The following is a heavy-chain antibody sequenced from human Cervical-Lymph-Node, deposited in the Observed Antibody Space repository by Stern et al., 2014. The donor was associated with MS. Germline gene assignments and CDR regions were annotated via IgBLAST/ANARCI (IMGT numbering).Heavy chain of an antibody. CDR3: ARGLLGSENAFDI. D-gene: IGHD2-15*01. J-gene: IGHJ3*02. CDR1: GYTFTTYG. CDR2: MSANTGNT. Sequence: QVQLVQSGAEVKKPGASVKVSCKASGYTFTTYGISWVRQAPGQGLEWMGWMSANTGNTNQAQTLQGRVRMTTDTATSTAYIEMGSLRSADTAVYYCARGLLGSENAFDIWGQGTMVAVSA. V-gene: IGHV1-18*01.